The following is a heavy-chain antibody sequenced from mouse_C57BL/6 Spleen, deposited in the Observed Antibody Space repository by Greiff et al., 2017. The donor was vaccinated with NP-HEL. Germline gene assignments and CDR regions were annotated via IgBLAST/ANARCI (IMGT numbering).Heavy chain of an antibody. J-gene: IGHJ2*01. Sequence: VQLQQSGAELVRPGASVTLSCKASGYTFTDYEMHWVKQTPVQGLEWIGAIDPETGGTAYNQKFKGKATLTADKSSSTAYMELRSLTSEDSAVYNCTRGTAQATLDCGGQGTTPPVSS. CDR1: GYTFTDYE. V-gene: IGHV1-15*01. D-gene: IGHD3-2*02. CDR2: IDPETGGT. CDR3: TRGTAQATLDC.